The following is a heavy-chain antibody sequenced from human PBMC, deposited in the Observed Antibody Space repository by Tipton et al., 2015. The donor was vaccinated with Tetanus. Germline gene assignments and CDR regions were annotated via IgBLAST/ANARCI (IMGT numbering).Heavy chain of an antibody. Sequence: TLSLTCTVSGGSISSYYWSWIRQPAGKGLEWIGEINHSGSTNYNPSLKSRVTISVDTSKNQFSLKLSSVTAADTAVYYCARRKDCTNGVCYFISANDYWGQRTLVTVSS. D-gene: IGHD2-8*01. CDR2: INHSGST. V-gene: IGHV4-34*01. CDR1: GGSISSYY. CDR3: ARRKDCTNGVCYFISANDY. J-gene: IGHJ4*02.